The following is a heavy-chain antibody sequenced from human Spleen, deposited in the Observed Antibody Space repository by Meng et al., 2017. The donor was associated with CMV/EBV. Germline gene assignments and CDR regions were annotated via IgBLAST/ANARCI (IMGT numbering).Heavy chain of an antibody. D-gene: IGHD3-16*01. CDR2: IYHSGNT. CDR3: AGGDDMDY. Sequence: SETLSLTCTVSDYSISNGYYWGWIRQPPGKGLEWIGNIYHSGNTYYNPSLKSRVTISVDTSKNQFSLKLSSVIGADTAVYYCAGGDDMDYWGQGTLVTVSS. V-gene: IGHV4-38-2*02. CDR1: DYSISNGYY. J-gene: IGHJ4*02.